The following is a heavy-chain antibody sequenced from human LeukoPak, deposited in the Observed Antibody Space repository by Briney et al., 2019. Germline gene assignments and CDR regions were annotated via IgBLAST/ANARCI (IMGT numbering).Heavy chain of an antibody. CDR2: IYSGGST. CDR3: ARDSYYYGSGDGGY. J-gene: IGHJ4*02. Sequence: EPGGSLRLSCAASGFTFSSYEMHWVRQAPGKGLEWVSVIYSGGSTYYADSVKGRFTISRDNSKNTLYLQMNSLRAEDTAVYYCARDSYYYGSGDGGYWGQGTLVTVSS. D-gene: IGHD3-10*01. V-gene: IGHV3-53*01. CDR1: GFTFSSYE.